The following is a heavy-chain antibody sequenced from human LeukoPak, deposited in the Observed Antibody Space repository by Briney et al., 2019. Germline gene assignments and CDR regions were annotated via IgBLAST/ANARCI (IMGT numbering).Heavy chain of an antibody. CDR1: GGTFSSYA. CDR3: ARVGHRSGGSCYSGPFDY. J-gene: IGHJ4*02. D-gene: IGHD2-15*01. CDR2: IIPIFGTA. V-gene: IGHV1-69*13. Sequence: ASVKASCKASGGTFSSYAISWVRQAPGQGLEWMGGIIPIFGTANYAQKFQGRVTITADESTSTAYMELSSLRSEDTAVYYCARVGHRSGGSCYSGPFDYWGQGTLVTVSS.